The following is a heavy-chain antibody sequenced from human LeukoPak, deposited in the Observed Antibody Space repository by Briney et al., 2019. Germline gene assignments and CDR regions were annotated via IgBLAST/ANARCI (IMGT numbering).Heavy chain of an antibody. J-gene: IGHJ4*02. CDR1: GYTFTSYG. CDR3: ARQGPGYCGGTSCYGVAY. CDR2: INTNTGNP. V-gene: IGHV7-4-1*02. Sequence: ASVKVSCEASGYTFTSYGISWVRQAPGQGLEWMGWINTNTGNPTYAQGFTGRFVFSLDTSVNTAYLQISSLKAEDTAVYYCARQGPGYCGGTSCYGVAYWGQGTLVTVSS. D-gene: IGHD2-2*01.